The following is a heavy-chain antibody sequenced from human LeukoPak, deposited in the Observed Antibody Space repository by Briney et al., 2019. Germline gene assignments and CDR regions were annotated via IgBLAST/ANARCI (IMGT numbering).Heavy chain of an antibody. D-gene: IGHD6-13*01. CDR2: ISSSSSYI. V-gene: IGHV3-21*04. CDR3: AKDVSSSWYHWFDP. CDR1: GFTFSSYS. J-gene: IGHJ5*02. Sequence: PGGSLRLSCAASGFTFSSYSMNWVRQAPGKGLEWVSSISSSSSYIYYAGSVKGRFTISRDNAKNSLYLQMNSLRAEDTALYYCAKDVSSSWYHWFDPWGQGTLVTVSS.